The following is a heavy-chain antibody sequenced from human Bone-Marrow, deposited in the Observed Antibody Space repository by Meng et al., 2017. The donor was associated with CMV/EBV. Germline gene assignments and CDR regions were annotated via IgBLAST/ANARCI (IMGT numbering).Heavy chain of an antibody. CDR1: GYTFTNYA. V-gene: IGHV1-18*01. Sequence: ASVKVSCKASGYTFTNYAITWVRQAPGQGLEWMGWISTYNGKANYAQKFQDRVTMTTDTSTSIAYMEVRSLRSDDTAVYYCARTECGGDCYSGRYYYYGMDVWGQGTTVTVSS. J-gene: IGHJ6*02. CDR3: ARTECGGDCYSGRYYYYGMDV. CDR2: ISTYNGKA. D-gene: IGHD2-21*01.